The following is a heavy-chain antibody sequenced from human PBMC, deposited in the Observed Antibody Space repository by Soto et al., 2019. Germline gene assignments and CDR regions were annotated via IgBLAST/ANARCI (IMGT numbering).Heavy chain of an antibody. CDR2: ISGSSGST. D-gene: IGHD3-22*01. Sequence: VGSLRLSCAASGFIFSNNAMSWVRQAPGKGLEWVSAISGSSGSTFYADSVKGRFTISRDNSKNTLYLQMNSLRAEDTALYYCAKNSGYYYDAFDIWGQGTMVTVSS. CDR3: AKNSGYYYDAFDI. V-gene: IGHV3-23*01. CDR1: GFIFSNNA. J-gene: IGHJ3*02.